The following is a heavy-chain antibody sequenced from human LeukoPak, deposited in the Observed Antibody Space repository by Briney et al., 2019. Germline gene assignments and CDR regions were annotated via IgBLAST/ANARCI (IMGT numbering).Heavy chain of an antibody. CDR3: ARTYSGSYYLRD. Sequence: GASVKVSCKASGYTFTSYGISWVRQAPGQGLEWMGWINPNSGGTNYAQKFQGRVTMTRDTSISTAYMELSRLRSDDTAVYYCARTYSGSYYLRDWGQGTLVTVSS. CDR2: INPNSGGT. V-gene: IGHV1-2*02. D-gene: IGHD1-26*01. J-gene: IGHJ4*02. CDR1: GYTFTSYG.